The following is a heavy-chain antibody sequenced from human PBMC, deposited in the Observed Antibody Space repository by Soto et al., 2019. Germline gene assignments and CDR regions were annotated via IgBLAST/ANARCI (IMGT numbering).Heavy chain of an antibody. D-gene: IGHD3-16*01. CDR2: IYPGGVNI. CDR1: GYSFTSHY. J-gene: IGHJ5*02. V-gene: IGHV1-46*03. Sequence: QVQLVQSGAEVKKPGASVKVSCKAIGYSFTSHYMHWVRQAPGQGLEWMGTIYPGGVNIGYAQKFKGTVTMTKATSSIIVSMDLNTLTSEATAVEYCARDQSSHDLVWWFDPWGQGTLVTVSS. CDR3: ARDQSSHDLVWWFDP.